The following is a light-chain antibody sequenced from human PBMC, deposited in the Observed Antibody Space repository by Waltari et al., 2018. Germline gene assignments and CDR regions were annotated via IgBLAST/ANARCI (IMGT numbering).Light chain of an antibody. CDR3: QQYDRSVVT. V-gene: IGKV3-20*01. Sequence: EMGLTNSQATWSVSQGEGATFPCRASQTITGSWLTWYHQKPGQAPRLLIYGASNRAPGIPDRFSGSGSGTDFTLTISRLEPEDSAVYYCQQYDRSVVTFGGGTKVEIK. J-gene: IGKJ4*01. CDR2: GAS. CDR1: QTITGSW.